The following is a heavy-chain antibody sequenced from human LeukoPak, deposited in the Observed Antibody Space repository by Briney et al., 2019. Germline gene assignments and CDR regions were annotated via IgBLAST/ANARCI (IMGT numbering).Heavy chain of an antibody. CDR1: GFTLSSNW. CDR2: INGVGSST. J-gene: IGHJ4*02. V-gene: IGHV3-74*01. D-gene: IGHD5-18*01. CDR3: AKDLSVRIQLWSFDY. Sequence: GGSLRLSCVASGFTLSSNWMHWVRQAPGKGLVWLSRINGVGSSTPYADSVKGRFTISRDNSKNTLYLQMNSLRAEDTAVYYCAKDLSVRIQLWSFDYWGQGTLVTVSS.